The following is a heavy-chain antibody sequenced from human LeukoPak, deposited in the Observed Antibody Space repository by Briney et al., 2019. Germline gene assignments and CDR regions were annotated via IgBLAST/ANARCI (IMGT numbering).Heavy chain of an antibody. CDR3: ARAFRTTGSGYTFDY. D-gene: IGHD3-10*01. CDR2: IRSGGGKI. Sequence: GGSLRLSCAASGFTFNSYDMNWVRQAPGKALEWVSYIRSGGGKIHYADSVQGRFTISRDNAKNSLSLQMDSLRAEDTAVYYCARAFRTTGSGYTFDYWGQGTVVTVSS. J-gene: IGHJ4*02. V-gene: IGHV3-48*03. CDR1: GFTFNSYD.